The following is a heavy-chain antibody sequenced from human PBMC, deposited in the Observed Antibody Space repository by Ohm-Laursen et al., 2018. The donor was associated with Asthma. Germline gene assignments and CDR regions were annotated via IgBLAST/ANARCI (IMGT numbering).Heavy chain of an antibody. CDR1: GYTFTGYY. CDR2: ISAYNGNT. Sequence: GASVKVSCKASGYTFTGYYMHWVRQAPGQGLEWMGWISAYNGNTNYAQKLQGRVTMTTDTSTSTAYMELRSLRSDDTAVYYCARDGDSSGYYYYYYGMDVWGQGTTVTVSS. D-gene: IGHD3-22*01. CDR3: ARDGDSSGYYYYYYGMDV. V-gene: IGHV1-18*04. J-gene: IGHJ6*02.